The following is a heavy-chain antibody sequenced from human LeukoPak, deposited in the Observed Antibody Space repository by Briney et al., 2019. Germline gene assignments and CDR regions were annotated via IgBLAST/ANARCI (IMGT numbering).Heavy chain of an antibody. Sequence: GSSVKVSCKASGGTFSSYAISWVRQAPGQGLEWMGGIIPIFGTANYAQKFQGRVTITTDESTSTAYMELSSLRSEETAVYYCARTYYYGSGSYYSSKSYHFDYWGQGTLVTVSS. CDR1: GGTFSSYA. D-gene: IGHD3-10*01. CDR2: IIPIFGTA. J-gene: IGHJ4*02. CDR3: ARTYYYGSGSYYSSKSYHFDY. V-gene: IGHV1-69*05.